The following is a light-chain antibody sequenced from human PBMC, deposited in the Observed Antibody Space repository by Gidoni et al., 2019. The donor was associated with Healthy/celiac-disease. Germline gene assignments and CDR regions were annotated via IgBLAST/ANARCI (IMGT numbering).Light chain of an antibody. CDR2: EVS. J-gene: IGLJ1*01. CDR1: SSDVGGYKY. V-gene: IGLV2-8*01. CDR3: SSYAGSNIYV. Sequence: QSALTQPPSPSGSPGPSVTISCTGTSSDVGGYKYVSWYQQHPGKAPKLMIYEVSKRPSGVPDRFFGSKSGNTASLTVSGLQAADEADYYCSSYAGSNIYVFGTGTKVTVL.